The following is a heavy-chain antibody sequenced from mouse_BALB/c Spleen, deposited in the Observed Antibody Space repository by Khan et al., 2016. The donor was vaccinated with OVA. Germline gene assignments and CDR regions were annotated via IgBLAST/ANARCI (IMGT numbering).Heavy chain of an antibody. J-gene: IGHJ4*01. CDR2: ISSGGHYT. Sequence: VELVESGGGVVKPGGSLKLSCSASGFTFSSYAMSWVRQTPEKRLEWVATISSGGHYTFYPDSVKGRFTISRDSTKNTLYLQMSSLRSEDTAMYYCARSVVDYYAMDYWGQGTSVTVSS. V-gene: IGHV5-9-3*01. CDR1: GFTFSSYA. CDR3: ARSVVDYYAMDY. D-gene: IGHD1-1*02.